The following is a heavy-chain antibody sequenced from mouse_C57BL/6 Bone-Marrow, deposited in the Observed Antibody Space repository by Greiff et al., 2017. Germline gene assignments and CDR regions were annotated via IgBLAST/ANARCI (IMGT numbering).Heavy chain of an antibody. Sequence: VKLVESGAELVKPGASVKISCKASGYAFSSYWMNWVKQRPGKGLEWNGQIYPGDGDTNYNGKFKGKATLTADKSSSTAYMQLSSLTSEDSAVYFCARFFYGSRGDWYFDVWGTGTTVTVSS. D-gene: IGHD1-1*01. CDR1: GYAFSSYW. CDR2: IYPGDGDT. V-gene: IGHV1-80*01. CDR3: ARFFYGSRGDWYFDV. J-gene: IGHJ1*03.